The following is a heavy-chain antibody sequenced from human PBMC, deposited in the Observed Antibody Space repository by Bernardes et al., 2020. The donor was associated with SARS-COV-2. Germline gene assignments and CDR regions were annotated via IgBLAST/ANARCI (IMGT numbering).Heavy chain of an antibody. Sequence: GGSLRLSCAASGFTFSTYAMNWVRQAPGKGLEWVSGIRGSGGATYYADSVKGRFTISRDNSKNMVDLHMNSLRADDTALYYCAKDWDYGVRRGAFHIWGQGTMVTVSS. J-gene: IGHJ3*02. CDR1: GFTFSTYA. D-gene: IGHD4-17*01. CDR2: IRGSGGAT. CDR3: AKDWDYGVRRGAFHI. V-gene: IGHV3-23*01.